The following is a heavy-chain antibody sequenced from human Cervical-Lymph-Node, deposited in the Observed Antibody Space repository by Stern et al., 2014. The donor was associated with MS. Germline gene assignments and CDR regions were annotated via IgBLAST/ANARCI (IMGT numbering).Heavy chain of an antibody. CDR1: EDTLSRFA. Sequence: VQLVESGAEMKKPGSSGTVSCKASEDTLSRFAISWVRQAPGQGLEWMGGIIPIFGTTHYAQKFQGRVTFTADQSTGRVSMDLRSLKSEDTAVYYCARDNDDNGMDVWGQGTTITVSS. CDR2: IIPIFGTT. J-gene: IGHJ6*02. CDR3: ARDNDDNGMDV. V-gene: IGHV1-69*01. D-gene: IGHD1-1*01.